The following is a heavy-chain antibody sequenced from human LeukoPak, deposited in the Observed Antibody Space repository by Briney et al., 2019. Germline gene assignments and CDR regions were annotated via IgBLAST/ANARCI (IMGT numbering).Heavy chain of an antibody. J-gene: IGHJ4*02. Sequence: GASVKVSCKASGYTFNNHYMYWVRQAPGQGLEWMGVINPSGGSTSYAQKFQGRVTMTRDTSTRTVYMEVNSLRSEDTAVYYCARVDGYSGFDYWGQGTLVTVSS. CDR3: ARVDGYSGFDY. V-gene: IGHV1-46*02. CDR2: INPSGGST. D-gene: IGHD5-24*01. CDR1: GYTFNNHY.